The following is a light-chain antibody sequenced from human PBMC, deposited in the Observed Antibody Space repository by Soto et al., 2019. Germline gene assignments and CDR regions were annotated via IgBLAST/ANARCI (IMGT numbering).Light chain of an antibody. CDR1: QSVSSN. CDR3: QQFSSYPLT. V-gene: IGKV3-15*01. CDR2: GAS. J-gene: IGKJ4*01. Sequence: EIVTTQSPATLSVSPGERATLSCRASQSVSSNLAWYQQKPGQAPRLLIYGASTRATGIPARFSGSGSGTDFTLTISRLEPEDFAVYYCQQFSSYPLTFGGGTKVEIK.